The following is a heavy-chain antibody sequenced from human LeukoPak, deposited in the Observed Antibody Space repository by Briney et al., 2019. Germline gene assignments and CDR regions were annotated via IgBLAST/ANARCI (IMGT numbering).Heavy chain of an antibody. CDR1: GGSISSYY. CDR3: ARVRYDSSGYYLAY. D-gene: IGHD3-22*01. V-gene: IGHV4-59*01. Sequence: SETLSLTCTVSGGSISSYYWSWIRQPPGKGLEWIGYIYYSGSTNYNPSLKSRVTISVDTSKNQFSLKLSSVTAADTAVYYCARVRYDSSGYYLAYWGQGTLVTVSS. J-gene: IGHJ4*02. CDR2: IYYSGST.